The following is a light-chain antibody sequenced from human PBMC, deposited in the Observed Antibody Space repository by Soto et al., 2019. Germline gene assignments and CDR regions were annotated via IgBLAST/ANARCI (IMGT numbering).Light chain of an antibody. CDR2: EVT. CDR1: SSDVGGYNF. V-gene: IGLV2-14*01. J-gene: IGLJ1*01. Sequence: QSALTQPASVSGSPGQSITISCTGTSSDVGGYNFVSWYQQHPGKAPKLMIYEVTNRPSGVSNRFSGSMSGNTASLTISGLQAEDADYYYCSSYPSSSTPVFGTGTKLTVL. CDR3: SSYPSSSTPV.